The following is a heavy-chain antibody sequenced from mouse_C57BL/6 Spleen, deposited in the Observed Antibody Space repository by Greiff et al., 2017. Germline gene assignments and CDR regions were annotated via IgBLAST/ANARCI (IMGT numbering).Heavy chain of an antibody. CDR1: GYTFTSYW. J-gene: IGHJ3*01. CDR3: ARGQGLREVFAY. CDR2: IYPSDSET. Sequence: QVQLKQPGAELVRPGSSVKLSCKASGYTFTSYWMDWVKQRPGQGLEWIGNIYPSDSETHYNQKFKDKATLTVDKSSSTAYMQLSSLTSEDSAVYYCARGQGLREVFAYWGQGTLVTVSA. V-gene: IGHV1-61*01. D-gene: IGHD2-4*01.